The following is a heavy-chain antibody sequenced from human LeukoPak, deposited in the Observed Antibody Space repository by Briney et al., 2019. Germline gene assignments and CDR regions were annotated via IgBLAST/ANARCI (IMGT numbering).Heavy chain of an antibody. CDR1: GYTFTSYA. V-gene: IGHV7-4-1*02. Sequence: ASVKVSCKASGYTFTSYAMNWVRQAPGQGLEWMGWINTNTGNPTYAQGFTGRFVFSLDTSVSTAYLQISSLKAEDTDVYYCARRPPIAAAVDFDYWGQGTLVAVSS. D-gene: IGHD6-13*01. CDR3: ARRPPIAAAVDFDY. J-gene: IGHJ4*02. CDR2: INTNTGNP.